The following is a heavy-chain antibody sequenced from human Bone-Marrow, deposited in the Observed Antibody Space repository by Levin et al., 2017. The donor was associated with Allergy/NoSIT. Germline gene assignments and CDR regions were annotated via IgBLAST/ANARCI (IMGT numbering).Heavy chain of an antibody. CDR2: IYPGNSDT. D-gene: IGHD5-18*01. J-gene: IGHJ2*01. CDR1: GYSFPAYW. Sequence: KTGGSLRLSCKGSGYSFPAYWISWVRHMPGRGLEWMGIIYPGNSDTRYSPSFQGQVTISADKSIPTAYLQWNSLKASDTAMYYCARGFSYDWHFDLWGRGTLVTVSS. CDR3: ARGFSYDWHFDL. V-gene: IGHV5-51*01.